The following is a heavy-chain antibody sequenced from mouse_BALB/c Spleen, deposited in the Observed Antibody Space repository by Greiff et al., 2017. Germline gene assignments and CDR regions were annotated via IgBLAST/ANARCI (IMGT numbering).Heavy chain of an antibody. CDR1: GYTFTDYA. D-gene: IGHD1-1*01. V-gene: IGHV1S137*01. CDR3: ARGITTEGFAY. CDR2: ISTYYGDA. J-gene: IGHJ3*01. Sequence: VQLKQSGAELVRPGVSVKISCKGSGYTFTDYAMHWVKQSHAKSLEWIGVISTYYGDASYNQKFKGKATMTVDKSSSTAYMELARLTSEDSAIYYCARGITTEGFAYWGQGTLVTVSA.